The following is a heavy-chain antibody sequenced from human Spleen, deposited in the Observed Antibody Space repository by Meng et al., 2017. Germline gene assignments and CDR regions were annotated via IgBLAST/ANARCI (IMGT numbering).Heavy chain of an antibody. CDR3: ARDSMDPRYYYGSGDAFDI. CDR2: IIPIFGTA. V-gene: IGHV1-69*05. D-gene: IGHD3-10*01. Sequence: SVKVSCKASGGTFSSYAISRVRQAPGQGLEWMGGIIPIFGTANYAQKFQGRVTITTDESTSTAYMELSSLRSEDTAVYYCARDSMDPRYYYGSGDAFDIWGQGTMVTVSS. J-gene: IGHJ3*02. CDR1: GGTFSSYA.